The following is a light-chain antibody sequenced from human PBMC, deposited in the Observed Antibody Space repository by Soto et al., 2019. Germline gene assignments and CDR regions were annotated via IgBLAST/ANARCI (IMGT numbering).Light chain of an antibody. V-gene: IGKV3-11*01. CDR3: QYRGIWPPGAT. CDR2: DAS. Sequence: EIVLTQSPVTLSLSPGERATLSCRASQSINNSLAWYQQKPGQPPRLLLYDASNRATAIPVRFSGSGSGTDFTLTISSLEPEDSAVYYCQYRGIWPPGATFGGGTKVEIK. CDR1: QSINNS. J-gene: IGKJ4*01.